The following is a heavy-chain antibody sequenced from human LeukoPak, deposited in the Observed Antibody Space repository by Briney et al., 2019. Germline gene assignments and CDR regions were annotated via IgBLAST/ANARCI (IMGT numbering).Heavy chain of an antibody. CDR3: ARGSVGYCSSTSCYVVYYMDV. Sequence: ASVKVSCKAPGYTFTSYDINWVRQATGQGLEWMGWMNPNSGNTGYAQKFQGRVTMTRNTSISTAYMELSSLRSEDTAVYYCARGSVGYCSSTSCYVVYYMDVWGKGTTVTVSS. D-gene: IGHD2-2*01. J-gene: IGHJ6*03. CDR1: GYTFTSYD. V-gene: IGHV1-8*01. CDR2: MNPNSGNT.